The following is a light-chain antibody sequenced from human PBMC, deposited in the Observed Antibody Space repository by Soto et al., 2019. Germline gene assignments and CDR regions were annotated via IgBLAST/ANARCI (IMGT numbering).Light chain of an antibody. CDR3: QQRNYWQVT. CDR2: DVS. CDR1: QSVDSY. J-gene: IGKJ5*01. V-gene: IGKV3-11*01. Sequence: EVVLTQSPVTLSLSPGERATPSCRASQSVDSYLAWYQQKPGQAPRLLIYDVSNRATGIPARFSGTGSGTDFTLTISSLEPEDFAVYYCQQRNYWQVTFGQGTRLEIK.